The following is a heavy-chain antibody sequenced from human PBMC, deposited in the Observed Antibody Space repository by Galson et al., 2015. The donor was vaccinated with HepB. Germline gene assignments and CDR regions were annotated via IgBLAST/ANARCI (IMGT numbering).Heavy chain of an antibody. J-gene: IGHJ4*02. Sequence: SETLSLTCAVYGGSFSGYYWSWIRQPPGKGLEWIGEINHSGSTNYNPSLKSRVTISVDTSKNQFSLKLSSVTAADTAVYYCARVIAARRANYWGQGTLVTVSS. CDR3: ARVIAARRANY. CDR1: GGSFSGYY. CDR2: INHSGST. V-gene: IGHV4-34*01. D-gene: IGHD6-6*01.